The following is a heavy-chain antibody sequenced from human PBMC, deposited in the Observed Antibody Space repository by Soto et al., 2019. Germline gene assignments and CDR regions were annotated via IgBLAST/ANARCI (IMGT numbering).Heavy chain of an antibody. CDR3: ARDSVGSGYD. J-gene: IGHJ4*02. CDR2: IYYSGST. Sequence: QVQLQESGPGLVKPSETLSLTCTVSGGSISSYYWSWIRQPPGKRLEWIGYIYYSGSTNYNPSLKSRVTISVDTSKNQFSLELRSVTAADTAVYYCARDSVGSGYDWGQGTLVTGSS. D-gene: IGHD5-12*01. V-gene: IGHV4-59*01. CDR1: GGSISSYY.